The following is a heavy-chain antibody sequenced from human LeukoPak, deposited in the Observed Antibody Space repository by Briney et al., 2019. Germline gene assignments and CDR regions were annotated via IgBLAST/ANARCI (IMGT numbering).Heavy chain of an antibody. Sequence: PSETLSLTCAVYGGSFSGYYWSWIRQPAGKGLEWIGRIYTSGSTNYNPSLKSRVTMSVDTSKNQFSLKLSSVTAADTAVYYCARVSYLRWYMDVWGKGTTVTVSS. CDR3: ARVSYLRWYMDV. J-gene: IGHJ6*03. D-gene: IGHD4-23*01. V-gene: IGHV4-59*10. CDR2: IYTSGST. CDR1: GGSFSGYY.